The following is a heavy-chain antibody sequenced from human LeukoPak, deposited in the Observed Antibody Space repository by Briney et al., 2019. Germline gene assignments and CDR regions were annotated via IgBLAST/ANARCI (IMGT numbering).Heavy chain of an antibody. CDR3: ARDFVQSNDGR. Sequence: GGSLRLSCAASGFTFSSYSMNWVRQARGKGLEWVSYISSSSSTIYYADSVKGRFTISRDNAKNSLYLQMNSLRAEDTAVYYCARDFVQSNDGRWGQGTLVTVSS. V-gene: IGHV3-48*01. D-gene: IGHD2-8*01. CDR1: GFTFSSYS. CDR2: ISSSSSTI. J-gene: IGHJ4*02.